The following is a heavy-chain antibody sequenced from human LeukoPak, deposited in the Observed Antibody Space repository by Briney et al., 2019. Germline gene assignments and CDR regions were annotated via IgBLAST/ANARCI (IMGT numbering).Heavy chain of an antibody. V-gene: IGHV1-2*02. CDR2: INPNSGGT. Sequence: ASVKVSCKASGYTFTGYYMHWVRQAPGQGLEWMGWINPNSGGTNYAQKLQGRVTMTRDTSISTACMELSRLRSDATAVHYCAREDSGDVLRFLEWFSYDSWGQGTLVTVSS. CDR3: AREDSGDVLRFLEWFSYDS. J-gene: IGHJ4*02. CDR1: GYTFTGYY. D-gene: IGHD3-3*01.